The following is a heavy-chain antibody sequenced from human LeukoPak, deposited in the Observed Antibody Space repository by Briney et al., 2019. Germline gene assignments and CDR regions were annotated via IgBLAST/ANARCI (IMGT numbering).Heavy chain of an antibody. J-gene: IGHJ4*02. Sequence: ETLSLTCTVSGGSISSYYWSWIRQPPGKGLEWIGYIYYSGSTNYNPSLKSRVTISVDTSKNQFSLKLSSVTAADTAVYYCARGAMVRGNVFDYWGQGTLVTVSS. V-gene: IGHV4-59*01. D-gene: IGHD3-10*01. CDR2: IYYSGST. CDR1: GGSISSYY. CDR3: ARGAMVRGNVFDY.